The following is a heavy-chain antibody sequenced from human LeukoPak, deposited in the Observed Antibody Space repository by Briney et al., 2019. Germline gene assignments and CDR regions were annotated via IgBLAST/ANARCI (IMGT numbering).Heavy chain of an antibody. V-gene: IGHV4-39*01. CDR1: GDSISSGGYY. CDR3: ARHHGGYSYGYLDY. Sequence: SETLSLTCTVSGDSISSGGYYWGWIRQPPGKGLEWIGSIYHSGSTYYNPSLKSRVTISVDTSKNQFSLKLSSVTAADTAVYYCARHHGGYSYGYLDYWGQGTLVTVSS. J-gene: IGHJ4*02. D-gene: IGHD5-18*01. CDR2: IYHSGST.